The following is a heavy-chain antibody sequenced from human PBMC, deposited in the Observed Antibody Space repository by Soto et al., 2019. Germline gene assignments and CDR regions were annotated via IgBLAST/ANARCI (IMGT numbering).Heavy chain of an antibody. Sequence: GGSLRLSCVVSGLSLSNFAINWVRQAPGKGLEWVSGISGDSYYADSVRGRFTISRDNSQSTVYSQMSSLRSEDTAVYYCAKGSGYKYGSRFDFWAHGT. CDR2: ISGDS. J-gene: IGHJ4*01. D-gene: IGHD3-10*01. CDR1: GLSLSNFA. V-gene: IGHV3-23*01. CDR3: AKGSGYKYGSRFDF.